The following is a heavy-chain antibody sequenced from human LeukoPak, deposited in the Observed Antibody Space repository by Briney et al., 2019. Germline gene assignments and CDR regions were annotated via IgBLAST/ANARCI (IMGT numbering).Heavy chain of an antibody. CDR1: GFTFSNYA. CDR3: AKGTSSSRPYYFDY. D-gene: IGHD6-6*01. CDR2: ITASGCDT. V-gene: IGHV3-23*01. J-gene: IGHJ4*02. Sequence: GGSLRLSCAASGFTFSNYAMSGVRQAPGKGLEGVSAITASGCDTFHAGSVKGRFTISRDNSKSTLYLQMNSLRAEDTATYYCAKGTSSSRPYYFDYWGQGTLVAVSS.